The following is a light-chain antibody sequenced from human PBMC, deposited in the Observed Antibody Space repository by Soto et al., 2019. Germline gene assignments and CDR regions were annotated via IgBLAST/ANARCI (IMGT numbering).Light chain of an antibody. V-gene: IGKV1-5*01. CDR2: DAS. CDR3: QHYNTYSPGT. J-gene: IGKJ1*01. Sequence: DIQMTQTPATLSAFAGDRVTVTCRASQSVSSWVARYQEKPGRGPKLLIYDASTWQSGVPSRFIGSGSGTEFTLTITSLQPDDFATYYCQHYNTYSPGTFGQGTKVDIK. CDR1: QSVSSW.